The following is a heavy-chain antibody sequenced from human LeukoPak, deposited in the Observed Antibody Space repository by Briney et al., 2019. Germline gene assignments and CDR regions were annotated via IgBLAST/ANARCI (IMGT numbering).Heavy chain of an antibody. CDR2: ISSTVITT. J-gene: IGHJ4*02. CDR1: GFTFTDYY. Sequence: PGGSLRLSCAASGFTFTDYYMSWIRQAPGKGLEWVSYISSTVITTYYADSVKGRFTISRDNAKDSLYLQMNSLRAEDTAVHYCVRSVYNWNDVDYWGQGTLVTVSS. V-gene: IGHV3-11*01. CDR3: VRSVYNWNDVDY. D-gene: IGHD1-20*01.